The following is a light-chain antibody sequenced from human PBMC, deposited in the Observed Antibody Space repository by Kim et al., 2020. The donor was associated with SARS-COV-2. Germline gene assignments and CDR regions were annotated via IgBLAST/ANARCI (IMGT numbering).Light chain of an antibody. V-gene: IGLV4-69*01. CDR3: QTWGTGIWV. J-gene: IGLJ3*02. CDR2: LNSDGSH. CDR1: SGHGSNA. Sequence: SVTLTCTPSSGHGSNATAWHQQQPEKGPRYLMKLNSDGSHTKGDGIPDRFSGSSSGAERYLTISSLQSEDEADYYCQTWGTGIWVFGGGTQLTVL.